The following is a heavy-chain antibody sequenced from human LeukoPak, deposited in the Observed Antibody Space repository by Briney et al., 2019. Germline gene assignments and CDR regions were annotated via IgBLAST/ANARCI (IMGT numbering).Heavy chain of an antibody. J-gene: IGHJ6*03. CDR3: ARDGEDTMVRGILRYYHYYYYMDV. CDR1: GFTFSNYN. Sequence: GGSLRLTCEASGFTFSNYNVNWVRQAPGKGLEWVSFISSSTGTKTYADSVKGRFTISRDNAKNSLYLQMNSLRAEDTAVYYCARDGEDTMVRGILRYYHYYYYMDVWGKGTTVTVSS. V-gene: IGHV3-48*01. CDR2: ISSSTGTK. D-gene: IGHD3-10*01.